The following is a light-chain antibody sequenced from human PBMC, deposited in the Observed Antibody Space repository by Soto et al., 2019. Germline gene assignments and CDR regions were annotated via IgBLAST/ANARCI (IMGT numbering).Light chain of an antibody. J-gene: IGLJ1*01. Sequence: QSVLTQPPSASGTPGQRVTISCSGSSSNIGNNYVSWYQQLPGTAPRLLIYRNDQRPSGVPDRFSGSKSGASASLAISGLRSEDEADYYCATWADTLVSPYLFGTGTKLTVL. CDR3: ATWADTLVSPYL. CDR1: SSNIGNNY. V-gene: IGLV1-47*01. CDR2: RND.